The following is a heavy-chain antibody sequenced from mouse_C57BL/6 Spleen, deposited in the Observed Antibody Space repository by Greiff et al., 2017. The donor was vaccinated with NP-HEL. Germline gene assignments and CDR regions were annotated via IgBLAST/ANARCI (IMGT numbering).Heavy chain of an antibody. J-gene: IGHJ3*01. CDR1: GFNIKDDY. D-gene: IGHD2-2*01. CDR2: IDPENGDT. V-gene: IGHV14-4*01. Sequence: EVQLQQSGAELVRPGASVKLSCTASGFNIKDDYMHWVKQRPEQGLEWIGWIDPENGDTEYASKFQGKATITADTSSNTAYLQLSSLTSEDTAVYYCTTIYYGYLWFAYWGQGTLVTVSA. CDR3: TTIYYGYLWFAY.